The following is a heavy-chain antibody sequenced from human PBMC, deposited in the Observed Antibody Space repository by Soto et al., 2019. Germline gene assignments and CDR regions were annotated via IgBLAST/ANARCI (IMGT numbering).Heavy chain of an antibody. Sequence: QVELVQSGAEVKKPGSSVKVSCQASEDTFRNYAISWVRQAPGQGLEWRVGIIPIFGTTNYAQKFQGRVTITEDTSANTVYLKLSSLRSEDTAVYYCASTKYDSSAYYYWYPGLWGRGTLVTVSS. CDR1: EDTFRNYA. J-gene: IGHJ2*01. D-gene: IGHD3-22*01. CDR2: IIPIFGTT. CDR3: ASTKYDSSAYYYWYPGL. V-gene: IGHV1-69*06.